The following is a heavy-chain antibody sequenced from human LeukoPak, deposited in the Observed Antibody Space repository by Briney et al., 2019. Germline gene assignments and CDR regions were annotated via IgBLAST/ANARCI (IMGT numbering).Heavy chain of an antibody. CDR3: ARDYYTSGSPNDF. D-gene: IGHD3-10*01. J-gene: IGHJ4*02. Sequence: GGSLRLSCAASGFTVSSNYMSWVRQAPGKGLEWVSVIYSGGSTYYADSVRGRFTISRDNAKNTLYLQMNSLRADDTAVYYCARDYYTSGSPNDFWGQGTLVTVSS. CDR2: IYSGGST. CDR1: GFTVSSNY. V-gene: IGHV3-66*01.